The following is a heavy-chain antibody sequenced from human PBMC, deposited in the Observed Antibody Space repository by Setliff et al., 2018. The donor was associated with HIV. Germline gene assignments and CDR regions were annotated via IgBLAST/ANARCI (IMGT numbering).Heavy chain of an antibody. D-gene: IGHD2-8*02. CDR2: IYHRGGT. CDR1: GGSISSSSYY. Sequence: SETLSLTCIVSGGSISSSSYYWWAWIRQPPGKGLEYIGTIYHRGGTFNNPSLKSRVVMSVDTSKNQFSLKLTSVTAADAATYYCARDTGVNVAPDGRGYHTFDFWGRGTMVTVSS. V-gene: IGHV4-39*07. CDR3: ARDTGVNVAPDGRGYHTFDF. J-gene: IGHJ3*01.